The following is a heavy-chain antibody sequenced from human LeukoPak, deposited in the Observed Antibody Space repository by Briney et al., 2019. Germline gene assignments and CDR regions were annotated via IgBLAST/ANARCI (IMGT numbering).Heavy chain of an antibody. CDR3: ARDVRGRTPLKLGMKWFDP. CDR1: GFTFSDYY. Sequence: GSLRLSCAASGFTFSDYYMSWIRQAPGKGLEWLAYISNSGDTRKYADSVTGRFTISRDNAKNSVFLQMNSLRAEDSGVYYCARDVRGRTPLKLGMKWFDPWGQGTLVTVSS. V-gene: IGHV3-11*01. J-gene: IGHJ5*02. CDR2: ISNSGDTR. D-gene: IGHD7-27*01.